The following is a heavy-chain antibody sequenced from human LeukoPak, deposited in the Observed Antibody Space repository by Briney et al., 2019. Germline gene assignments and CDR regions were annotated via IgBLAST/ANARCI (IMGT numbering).Heavy chain of an antibody. CDR1: GFTFSSYA. V-gene: IGHV3-30*01. D-gene: IGHD6-6*01. CDR3: ARDDLGIAARRRGLDY. CDR2: ISYGGSNK. Sequence: GRSLRLSCAASGFTFSSYAMHWVRQAPGKGLEWVAVISYGGSNKYYADSVKGRFTISRDNSKNTLYLQMNSLRAEDTAVYYCARDDLGIAARRRGLDYWGQGTLVTVSS. J-gene: IGHJ4*02.